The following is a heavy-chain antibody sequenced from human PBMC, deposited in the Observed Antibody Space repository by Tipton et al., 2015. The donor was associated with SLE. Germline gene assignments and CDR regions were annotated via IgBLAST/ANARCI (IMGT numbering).Heavy chain of an antibody. CDR2: IRQDGSEK. CDR3: AKVTNYYGSYYYYMDV. V-gene: IGHV3-7*01. D-gene: IGHD3-10*01. CDR1: GFSLSNYW. Sequence: SLRLSCAASGFSLSNYWMSWVRQAPGKGLEWVANIRQDGSEKHYVDSVKGRFTNSRDNAKNLVYLQMNSLRVEDTAVYYCAKVTNYYGSYYYYMDVWGRGTTVTVSS. J-gene: IGHJ6*03.